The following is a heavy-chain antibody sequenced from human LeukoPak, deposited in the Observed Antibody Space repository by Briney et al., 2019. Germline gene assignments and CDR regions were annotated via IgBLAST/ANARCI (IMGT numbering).Heavy chain of an antibody. CDR2: ISNKGGST. V-gene: IGHV3-64D*09. Sequence: GDSLTLFCSPSGFPFSSYAMHWLRQAPGKGLEYVSAISNKGGSTYYADSVKGRFTISRDNSKNTLYLQMSSLRAEDTAVYYCVKGKRAVAALYWYFDLWGRGTLVTVSS. D-gene: IGHD6-19*01. CDR3: VKGKRAVAALYWYFDL. CDR1: GFPFSSYA. J-gene: IGHJ2*01.